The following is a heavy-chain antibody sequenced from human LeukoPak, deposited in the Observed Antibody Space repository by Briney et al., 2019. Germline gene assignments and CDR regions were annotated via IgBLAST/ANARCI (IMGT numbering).Heavy chain of an antibody. V-gene: IGHV3-21*06. Sequence: PGGSLRLSCAASGFTFSTYSLNWVRQAPGKGLEWVSSISSSSTCIYYADSVKGRFTISRDNGKNSLYLQMNSLRAEDTALYYCARGQSSSGSDAFDICGQGTMVTVSS. CDR2: ISSSSTCI. CDR3: ARGQSSSGSDAFDI. CDR1: GFTFSTYS. D-gene: IGHD3-22*01. J-gene: IGHJ3*02.